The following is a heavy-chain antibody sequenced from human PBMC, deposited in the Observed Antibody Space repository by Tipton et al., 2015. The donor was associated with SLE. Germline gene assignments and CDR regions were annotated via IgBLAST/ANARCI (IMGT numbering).Heavy chain of an antibody. Sequence: TLSLTCTVSGDSLKSGSYYWSWIRQPAGKGLEWIGRIYTSGSTNYNPSLKSRVTISVDTSKNQFSLKLTSVTAADTAVYYCAREVRGVIIEYFDYWGQGALVTVSS. CDR2: IYTSGST. J-gene: IGHJ4*02. D-gene: IGHD3-10*01. CDR1: GDSLKSGSYY. CDR3: AREVRGVIIEYFDY. V-gene: IGHV4-61*02.